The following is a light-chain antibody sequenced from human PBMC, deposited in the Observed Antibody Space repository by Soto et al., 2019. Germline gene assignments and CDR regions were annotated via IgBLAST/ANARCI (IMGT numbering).Light chain of an antibody. CDR2: EVS. V-gene: IGLV2-23*02. Sequence: QSALTQPASVSGSPGQSITISCIGTNSDIGSYDLVSWYQQHPGKAPKLMIYEVSKRPSGLSNRFSGSKSGNTASLTISGLQAEDGADYYCCSYAGTSALVFGGGTKVTVL. CDR1: NSDIGSYDL. CDR3: CSYAGTSALV. J-gene: IGLJ2*01.